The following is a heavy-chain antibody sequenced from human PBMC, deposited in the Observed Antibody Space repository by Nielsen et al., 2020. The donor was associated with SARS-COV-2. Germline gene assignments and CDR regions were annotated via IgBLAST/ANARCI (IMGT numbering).Heavy chain of an antibody. D-gene: IGHD3-10*01. CDR2: IYYSGYS. Sequence: SETLSLTCTVSGASISRGDYYWSWVRQPPGKGLEWIGFIYYSGYSRYNPSLKSRPTILLDTSTNQFSLRLRSVTAGDTASYYCAARGYYSSGSALGYWGQGILVTVSS. CDR1: GASISRGDYY. V-gene: IGHV4-30-4*01. CDR3: AARGYYSSGSALGY. J-gene: IGHJ4*02.